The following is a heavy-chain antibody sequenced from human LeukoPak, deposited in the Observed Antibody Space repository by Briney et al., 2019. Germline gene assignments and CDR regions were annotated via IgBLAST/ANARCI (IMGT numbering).Heavy chain of an antibody. V-gene: IGHV4-39*07. J-gene: IGHJ6*03. CDR2: IYHTGST. CDR3: ARIYWQLGYYYMAV. D-gene: IGHD2-15*01. CDR1: GGSISSSVNH. Sequence: SETLSLTCTVSGGSISSSVNHWGWIRQPPGKGLEWVATIYHTGSTYYNPSLKSRVTTSADTSKNHFSLKLNSVTAADTAVYYCARIYWQLGYYYMAVWGKGTTVTVSS.